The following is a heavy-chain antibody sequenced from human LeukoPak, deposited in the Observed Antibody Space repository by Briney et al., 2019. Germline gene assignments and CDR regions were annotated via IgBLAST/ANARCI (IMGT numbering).Heavy chain of an antibody. CDR1: GCTFSSYG. CDR2: ICYDGSKK. D-gene: IGHD6-19*01. J-gene: IGHJ4*02. V-gene: IGHV3-33*01. CDR3: ARDRREWLVPLPDY. Sequence: GWALRLSCAAPGCTFSSYGMHWVRPAPGKGLEWVAVICYDGSKKYIADSVKGRFTISRDNSKNTLYLQMHSLRAEDTAVYYCARDRREWLVPLPDYWGQGTLVTVSS.